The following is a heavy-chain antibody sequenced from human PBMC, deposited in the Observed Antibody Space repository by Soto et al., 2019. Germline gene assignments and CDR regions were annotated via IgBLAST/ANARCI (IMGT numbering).Heavy chain of an antibody. CDR1: GGTFSSYA. CDR3: ARKTLEMATIGYFDY. Sequence: QVQLVQSGAEVKKPGFSVKVSCKASGGTFSSYAISWVRQAPGQGLEWMGGIIPIFGTANYAQKFQGRVTITADESTSTAYMELSSLRSEDTAVYYCARKTLEMATIGYFDYWGQGTLVTVSS. V-gene: IGHV1-69*01. D-gene: IGHD5-12*01. CDR2: IIPIFGTA. J-gene: IGHJ4*02.